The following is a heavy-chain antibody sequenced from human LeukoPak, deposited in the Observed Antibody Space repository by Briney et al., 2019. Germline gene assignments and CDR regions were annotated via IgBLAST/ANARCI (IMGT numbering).Heavy chain of an antibody. V-gene: IGHV3-23*01. CDR2: INGSGETT. Sequence: GGSLRLSCAASGFTFSRYGMTWLRQTPAKGVEWVSAINGSGETTSSSDSVKGRFTISTDTSKNTLFLQMNSLTVEDAAMYYCAKTHGYFDQWGQGTLVAVSS. J-gene: IGHJ4*02. CDR3: AKTHGYFDQ. D-gene: IGHD3-22*01. CDR1: GFTFSRYG.